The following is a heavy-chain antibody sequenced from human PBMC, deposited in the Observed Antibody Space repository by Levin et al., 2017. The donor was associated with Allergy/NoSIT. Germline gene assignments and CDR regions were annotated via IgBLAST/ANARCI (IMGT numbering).Heavy chain of an antibody. Sequence: VASVKVSCKASGGTFSSYAISWVRQAPGQGLEWMGGIIPIFGTANYAQKFQGRVTITADESTSTAYMELSSLRSEDTAVYYCARYFARGRGAFDPWGQGTLVTVSS. D-gene: IGHD1-26*01. V-gene: IGHV1-69*13. J-gene: IGHJ5*02. CDR1: GGTFSSYA. CDR3: ARYFARGRGAFDP. CDR2: IIPIFGTA.